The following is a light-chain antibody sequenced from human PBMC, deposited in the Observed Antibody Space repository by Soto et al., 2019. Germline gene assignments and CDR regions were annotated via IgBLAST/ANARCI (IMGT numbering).Light chain of an antibody. J-gene: IGLJ3*02. CDR2: SNT. V-gene: IGLV1-44*01. Sequence: QSVLTQPPSASGTPGQRVTFSCSGSSSNIGSNTVDWYQQLPGTAPKLLIYSNTQRPSGVPDRFSGSKSGTSASLAISGLQSEDEADYYCASWDDSLNVWVFGGGTKVTVL. CDR3: ASWDDSLNVWV. CDR1: SSNIGSNT.